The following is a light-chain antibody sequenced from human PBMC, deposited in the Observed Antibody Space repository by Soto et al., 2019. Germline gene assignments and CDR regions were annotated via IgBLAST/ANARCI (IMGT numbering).Light chain of an antibody. CDR3: QQYNNWPRGT. J-gene: IGKJ5*01. CDR1: QSVSSN. CDR2: GAS. Sequence: EIVMTQSPATLSVSLGERATLSCRASQSVSSNLAWYQQKPGQAPRLLIYGASTRATGIPARFSGSGSGTEFTLTISSLQSEDFAVYYCQQYNNWPRGTFGQGTRLEIK. V-gene: IGKV3-15*01.